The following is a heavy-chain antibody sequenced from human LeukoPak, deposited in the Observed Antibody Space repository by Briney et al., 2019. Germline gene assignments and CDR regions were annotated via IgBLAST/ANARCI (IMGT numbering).Heavy chain of an antibody. Sequence: ASVKVSCKASGYSFTGYQMHWVRQAPGQGLEWMGWINPNNGDTNYAQKFQGRVAMTRDTSIRTAYMELSRLRSDDTAVYYCATGGYYDSSGLDYWGQGTLVTVSS. D-gene: IGHD3-22*01. CDR2: INPNNGDT. V-gene: IGHV1-2*02. CDR1: GYSFTGYQ. J-gene: IGHJ4*02. CDR3: ATGGYYDSSGLDY.